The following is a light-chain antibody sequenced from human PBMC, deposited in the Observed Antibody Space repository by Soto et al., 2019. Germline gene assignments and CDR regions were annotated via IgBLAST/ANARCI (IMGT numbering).Light chain of an antibody. CDR1: SSDVGGYNY. CDR2: EVN. V-gene: IGLV2-8*01. J-gene: IGLJ1*01. Sequence: QSVLTQPRSASGSPGQSVAISCTGTSSDVGGYNYVSWYQQHPGKAPKLMIYEVNKRPSGVPDRFSGSKSGNTASLTASGLQAEDEADYYCSSYAGSSNVFGTGTKVTVL. CDR3: SSYAGSSNV.